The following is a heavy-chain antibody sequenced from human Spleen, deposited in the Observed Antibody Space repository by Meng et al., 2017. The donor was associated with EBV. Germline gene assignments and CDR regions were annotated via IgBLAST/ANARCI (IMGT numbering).Heavy chain of an antibody. Sequence: QVHLPPWGAGLLKPSETLSLSCAVNGGAFSRPFWSWIRQPPGKGLEWVGEINSSGSTEYNPSLKSRVTISEDTSRNQVSLKVRSVTAADTAVYYCARGGPYYFDIWGRGTLVTVSS. CDR1: GGAFSRPF. CDR3: ARGGPYYFDI. J-gene: IGHJ2*01. V-gene: IGHV4-34*01. CDR2: INSSGST.